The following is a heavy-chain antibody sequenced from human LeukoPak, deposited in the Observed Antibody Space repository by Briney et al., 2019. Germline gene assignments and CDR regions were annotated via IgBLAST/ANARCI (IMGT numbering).Heavy chain of an antibody. D-gene: IGHD3-22*01. Sequence: SETLSLTCLVSGASSSSADHYWTWIRQPPGKGLEWIGYIYYSGSTYYNPSLRSRVTISVDTSKNQFSLKLSSVTAADTAVYYCARSSEGRYYYDSSGFSYYYYYMDVWGKGTTVTISS. J-gene: IGHJ6*03. V-gene: IGHV4-61*08. CDR1: GASSSSADHY. CDR2: IYYSGST. CDR3: ARSSEGRYYYDSSGFSYYYYYMDV.